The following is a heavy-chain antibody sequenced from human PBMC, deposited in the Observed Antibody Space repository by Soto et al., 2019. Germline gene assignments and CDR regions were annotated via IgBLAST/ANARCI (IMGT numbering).Heavy chain of an antibody. D-gene: IGHD6-13*01. CDR3: ASSAAAGSSFSEYYYYYMDV. J-gene: IGHJ6*03. V-gene: IGHV4-59*08. CDR1: GGSISSYY. CDR2: IYYSGST. Sequence: SKTLSLTCTVSGGSISSYYWSWIRQPPGKGLEWIGYIYYSGSTNYNPSLKSRVTISVDTSKNQFSLKLSSVTAADTAVYYCASSAAAGSSFSEYYYYYMDVWGKGTTVTVTS.